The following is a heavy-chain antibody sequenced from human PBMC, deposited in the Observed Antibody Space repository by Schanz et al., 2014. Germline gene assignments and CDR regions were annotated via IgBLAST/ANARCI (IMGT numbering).Heavy chain of an antibody. Sequence: QVQLVQSGAEVKKPGASVKVSCTASGYTFTGYYMHWVRQAPGQGLEWMGWINPNSGGTNYAQKFQGRVTMTRDTSISTAYMELSRLRSDDTAVYYCARAGQDFEYSSLSPIWYFDLWGRGTLVTVSS. CDR3: ARAGQDFEYSSLSPIWYFDL. CDR1: GYTFTGYY. D-gene: IGHD6-6*01. J-gene: IGHJ2*01. CDR2: INPNSGGT. V-gene: IGHV1-2*02.